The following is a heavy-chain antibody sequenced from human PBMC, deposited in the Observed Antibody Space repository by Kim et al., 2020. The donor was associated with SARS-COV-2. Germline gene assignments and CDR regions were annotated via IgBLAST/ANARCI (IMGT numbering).Heavy chain of an antibody. CDR3: ARIPYCSSTSCPLPDY. J-gene: IGHJ4*02. D-gene: IGHD2-2*01. V-gene: IGHV4-4*08. Sequence: LKTRVTISVDTSKNQFSLKLSSVHAADTAVYYCARIPYCSSTSCPLPDYWGQGTLVTVSS.